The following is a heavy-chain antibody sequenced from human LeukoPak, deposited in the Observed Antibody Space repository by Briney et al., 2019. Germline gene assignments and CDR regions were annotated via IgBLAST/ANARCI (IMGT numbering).Heavy chain of an antibody. CDR1: GFTVSSNY. CDR3: ARDQGNGCFDP. Sequence: PGGSLRLSCAASGFTVSSNYMSWVRQAPGKGLEWVSVIYSGGSTYYADSVKGRFTISRDNAKNSLYLQMDSLRAEDTAVYYCARDQGNGCFDPWGQGSLVTVSS. V-gene: IGHV3-66*01. D-gene: IGHD1-1*01. CDR2: IYSGGST. J-gene: IGHJ5*02.